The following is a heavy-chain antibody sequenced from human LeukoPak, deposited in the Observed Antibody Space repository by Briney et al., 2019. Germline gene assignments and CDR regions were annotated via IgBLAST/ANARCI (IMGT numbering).Heavy chain of an antibody. CDR2: IYYTGST. CDR3: ARDRDASSGYADY. J-gene: IGHJ4*02. CDR1: GGSFSGSGYS. D-gene: IGHD3-22*01. V-gene: IGHV4-39*07. Sequence: SETLSLTCTVSGGSFSGSGYSWGWVRQPPGKGLEWIGSIYYTGSTYYNPSLMGRVTMSVDTSKNQFSLKLTSATAADTALYFCARDRDASSGYADYWGQGTLVTVSS.